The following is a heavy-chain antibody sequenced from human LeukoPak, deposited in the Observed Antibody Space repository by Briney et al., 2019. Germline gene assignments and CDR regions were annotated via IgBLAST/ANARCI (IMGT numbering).Heavy chain of an antibody. V-gene: IGHV3-9*01. CDR1: GFTFDDYA. CDR3: AKDTYYGSGSYYSDNYGMDV. Sequence: GGSLRLSCAASGFTFDDYAMHWVRQAPGKGLEWVSGISWNSGSIGYADSVKGRFTISRDNAKNSLYLQMNSLRAEDTALYYCAKDTYYGSGSYYSDNYGMDVWGQGTTVTVSS. J-gene: IGHJ6*02. CDR2: ISWNSGSI. D-gene: IGHD3-10*01.